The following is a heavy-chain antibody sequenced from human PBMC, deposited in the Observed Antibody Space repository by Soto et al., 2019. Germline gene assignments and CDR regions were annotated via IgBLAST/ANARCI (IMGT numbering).Heavy chain of an antibody. CDR2: ISYDGSNK. CDR1: GFTFSSYA. V-gene: IGHV3-30-3*01. J-gene: IGHJ4*02. D-gene: IGHD6-6*01. CDR3: ARDRAARPRYYFDY. Sequence: QVQLVESGGGVVQPGRSLRLSCAASGFTFSSYAMHWVRQAPGKGLEWVAVISYDGSNKYYADSVKGRFTISRDNSKNTLYLQMNSLRAEDTAVYYCARDRAARPRYYFDYWGQGTLVTVSS.